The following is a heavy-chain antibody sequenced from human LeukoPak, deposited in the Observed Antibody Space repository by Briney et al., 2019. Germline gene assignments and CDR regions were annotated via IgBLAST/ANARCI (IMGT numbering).Heavy chain of an antibody. J-gene: IGHJ5*02. CDR2: INHSGST. D-gene: IGHD3-10*01. CDR1: GGSFSGYY. V-gene: IGHV4-34*01. CDR3: ARGQTFQAHSYGSGSRWFDP. Sequence: SETLSLTCAVYGGSFSGYYWSWIRQPPGKGLEWIGEINHSGSTNYNPSLKSRVTISVDTSKNQFSLKLSSMTAADTAVYYCARGQTFQAHSYGSGSRWFDPWGQGTLVTVSS.